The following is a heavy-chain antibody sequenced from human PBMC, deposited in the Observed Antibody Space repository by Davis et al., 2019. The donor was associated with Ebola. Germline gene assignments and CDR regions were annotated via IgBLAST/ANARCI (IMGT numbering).Heavy chain of an antibody. V-gene: IGHV4-39*07. J-gene: IGHJ4*02. CDR2: IYYSGST. CDR1: GGSISSSSYY. Sequence: MPSETLSLTCTVSGGSISSSSYYWGWIRQPPGKGLEWIGSIYYSGSTNYNPSLKSRVTISVDTSKNQFSLKLSSVTAADTAVYYCARGRDYIWGSYRPFDYWGQGTLVTVSS. CDR3: ARGRDYIWGSYRPFDY. D-gene: IGHD3-16*02.